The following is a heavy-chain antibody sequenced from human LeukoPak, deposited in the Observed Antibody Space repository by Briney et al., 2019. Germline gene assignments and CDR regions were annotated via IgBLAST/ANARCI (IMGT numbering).Heavy chain of an antibody. J-gene: IGHJ4*02. Sequence: GGSLRLSCAASGFTFSGSALHWVRQASGKGLEWVGRIRSTANAYATAYAASVKGRFTISRDDSKNAAYLQMDSLKTEDTAVYYCTGNYYGSGSYADFDYWGQGTLVTVSS. CDR2: IRSTANAYAT. CDR1: GFTFSGSA. CDR3: TGNYYGSGSYADFDY. V-gene: IGHV3-73*01. D-gene: IGHD3-10*01.